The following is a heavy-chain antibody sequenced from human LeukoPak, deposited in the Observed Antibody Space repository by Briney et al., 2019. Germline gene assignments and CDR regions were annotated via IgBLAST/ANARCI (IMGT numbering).Heavy chain of an antibody. Sequence: GGSLRLSCAASGFTFSSYSMNWVRQAPGKGLEWVSYISSSSSTIYYADSVKGRFTISRDNAKNSLYLQMNSLRAEDTAVYYCAREMITLGGVIVKDYGAQGPLVPVPS. J-gene: IGHJ4*02. CDR1: GFTFSSYS. D-gene: IGHD3-16*02. V-gene: IGHV3-48*01. CDR2: ISSSSSTI. CDR3: AREMITLGGVIVKDY.